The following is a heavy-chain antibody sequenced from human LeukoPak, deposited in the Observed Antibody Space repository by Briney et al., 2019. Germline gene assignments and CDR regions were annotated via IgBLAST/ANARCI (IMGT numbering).Heavy chain of an antibody. D-gene: IGHD3-3*01. CDR2: IYYSGST. Sequence: SETLSLTCTVSGGSISSGDYYWSGIRQPPGKGLVWIGYIYYSGSTYYNPSLKSRVTISVDTSKNQFSLKLSSVTAADTAVYYCARLDFWSGYSFDYWGQGTLVTVSS. J-gene: IGHJ4*02. CDR1: GGSISSGDYY. V-gene: IGHV4-30-4*01. CDR3: ARLDFWSGYSFDY.